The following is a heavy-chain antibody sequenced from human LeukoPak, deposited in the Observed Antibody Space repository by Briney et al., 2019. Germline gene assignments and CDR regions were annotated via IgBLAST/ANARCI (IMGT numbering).Heavy chain of an antibody. J-gene: IGHJ3*02. V-gene: IGHV4-39*01. D-gene: IGHD2-8*01. Sequence: SETLSLTCTVSGGSIGSSSYYWGWIRQPPGKGLEWIGSIYYSGSTYYNPSLKSRVTISVDTSKNQFSLKLSSVTAADTAVYYCARPVGVGAFDIWGQGTMVTVSS. CDR3: ARPVGVGAFDI. CDR2: IYYSGST. CDR1: GGSIGSSSYY.